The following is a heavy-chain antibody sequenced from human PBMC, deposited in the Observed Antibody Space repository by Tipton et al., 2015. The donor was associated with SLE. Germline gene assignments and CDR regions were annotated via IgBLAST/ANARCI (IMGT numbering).Heavy chain of an antibody. CDR1: GFTFSTYG. V-gene: IGHV3-30*02. CDR2: IHYDGDDK. J-gene: IGHJ4*02. CDR3: AKDGQFDFDY. D-gene: IGHD5-24*01. Sequence: SLRLSCAASGFTFSTYGMHWVRQAPGKGLEWVAFIHYDGDDKYYADSVKGRFTISRDNSKNTLYLQMSSLRGEDTAVYYCAKDGQFDFDYWGQGTLVTVSS.